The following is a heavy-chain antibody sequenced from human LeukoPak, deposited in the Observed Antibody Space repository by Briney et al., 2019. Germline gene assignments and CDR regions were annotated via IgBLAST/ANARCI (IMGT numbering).Heavy chain of an antibody. CDR2: IDWDDDK. V-gene: IGHV2-70*01. D-gene: IGHD2-15*01. CDR3: ARIPLGYCNGGSCSYYFDY. Sequence: SGPALVKPTQTLTLTCTFSGFSLSTSGMCVSWIRQPPGKALEWLALIDWDDDKYYSTSLKTRLTISKDTSKNQVVLTMTNMDPVDTATYYCARIPLGYCNGGSCSYYFDYWGQGTLVTVSS. CDR1: GFSLSTSGMC. J-gene: IGHJ4*02.